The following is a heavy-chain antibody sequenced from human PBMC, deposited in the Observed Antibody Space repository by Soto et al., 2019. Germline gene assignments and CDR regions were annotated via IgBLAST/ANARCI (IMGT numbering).Heavy chain of an antibody. Sequence: QVQLQESGPGLVKPSQTLSLTCTVSGGSISSGDYYWSWIRQPPGKGLEWIGYIYYSGSTYYNPSLKSRVTISVDTSKNQFSLKLSSVTAADTAVYYCARGDSSGWYIGNWFDPWGQGTLVTVSS. D-gene: IGHD6-19*01. V-gene: IGHV4-30-4*01. CDR3: ARGDSSGWYIGNWFDP. CDR2: IYYSGST. CDR1: GGSISSGDYY. J-gene: IGHJ5*02.